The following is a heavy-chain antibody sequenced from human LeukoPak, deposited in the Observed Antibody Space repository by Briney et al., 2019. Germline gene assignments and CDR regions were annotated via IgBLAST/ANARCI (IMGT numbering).Heavy chain of an antibody. CDR2: IYYSGST. J-gene: IGHJ1*01. CDR3: APYCGGGSCTGYVQY. Sequence: RASETLSLTCTVSGDSISSSSYYWGWIRQPPGKGLEWIGSIYYSGSTYYNPSLKSRLTTFVDTSKNQFSLKLSSVTAADTAVYYCAPYCGGGSCTGYVQYWGQGTLVTVSS. D-gene: IGHD2-15*01. V-gene: IGHV4-39*01. CDR1: GDSISSSSYY.